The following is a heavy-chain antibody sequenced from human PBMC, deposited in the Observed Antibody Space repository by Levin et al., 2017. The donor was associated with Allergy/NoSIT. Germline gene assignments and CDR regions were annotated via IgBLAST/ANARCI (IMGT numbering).Heavy chain of an antibody. CDR1: GGSISSSNW. V-gene: IGHV4-4*02. D-gene: IGHD2-2*01. CDR3: ARELLDIVVVPAATAFDYYYDYMDV. Sequence: SETLSLTCAVSGGSISSSNWWSWVRQPPGKGLEWIGEIYHSGSTNYNPSLKSRVTISVDKSKNQFSLKLSSVTAADTAVYYCARELLDIVVVPAATAFDYYYDYMDVWGKGTTVTVSS. CDR2: IYHSGST. J-gene: IGHJ6*03.